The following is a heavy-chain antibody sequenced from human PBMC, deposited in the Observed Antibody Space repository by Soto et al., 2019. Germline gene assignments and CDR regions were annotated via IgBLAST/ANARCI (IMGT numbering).Heavy chain of an antibody. D-gene: IGHD5-18*01. Sequence: QVQLVQSGAEVKKPGSSVKVSCKASGGTFSSYAISWVRQAPGQGLEWMGGIIPIFGTANYAQKFQGRVTITADESTSTAYLELSSLRSEDTAVYYWATASVDTAMVTPYYYYGMDVWGQGTTVTVSS. CDR1: GGTFSSYA. CDR3: ATASVDTAMVTPYYYYGMDV. J-gene: IGHJ6*02. CDR2: IIPIFGTA. V-gene: IGHV1-69*01.